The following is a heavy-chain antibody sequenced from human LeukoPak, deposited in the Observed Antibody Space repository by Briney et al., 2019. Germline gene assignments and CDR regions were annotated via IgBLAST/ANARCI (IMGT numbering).Heavy chain of an antibody. J-gene: IGHJ6*03. D-gene: IGHD3-16*01. CDR1: GGSISTYY. V-gene: IGHV4-59*01. CDR3: ARSWGNYYSYMDV. Sequence: SETLSLTCIVSGGSISTYYWSWIRQSPGKGLEWIGYIYYTRSTSYNPSLKSRLTLSLDTSKNQFSLTLTSVTAADTAVYYCARSWGNYYSYMDVWGKGNTVTVSS. CDR2: IYYTRST.